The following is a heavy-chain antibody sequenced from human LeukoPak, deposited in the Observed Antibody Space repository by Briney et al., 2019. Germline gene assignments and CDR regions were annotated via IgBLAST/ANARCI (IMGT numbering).Heavy chain of an antibody. CDR2: INPNTGGT. V-gene: IGHV1-2*04. CDR3: ARWELSGEGRYFDY. Sequence: GASVKVSCKASGYTFTAYYMHWVRQAPGQGLEWMGWINPNTGGTGYAQKFQDWVTMTRDTSISTVYMELNRLKSDDTAVYYCARWELSGEGRYFDYWGQGTLVTVSS. D-gene: IGHD1-26*01. CDR1: GYTFTAYY. J-gene: IGHJ4*02.